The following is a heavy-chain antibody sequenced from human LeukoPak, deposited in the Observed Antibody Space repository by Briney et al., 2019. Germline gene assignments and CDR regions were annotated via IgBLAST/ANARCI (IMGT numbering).Heavy chain of an antibody. V-gene: IGHV4-39*07. CDR1: GDSISSSSYC. CDR2: FYYSGST. Sequence: SETLSLTCTVSGDSISSSSYCWGWIRQPPGKGLEWIGNFYYSGSTYYNPSLKSRVTISVDTSKTQFSLRLTSVTAADTAVYYCARLGPGGHGEFDYWGQGTLVTVSS. CDR3: ARLGPGGHGEFDY. J-gene: IGHJ4*02. D-gene: IGHD3-10*01.